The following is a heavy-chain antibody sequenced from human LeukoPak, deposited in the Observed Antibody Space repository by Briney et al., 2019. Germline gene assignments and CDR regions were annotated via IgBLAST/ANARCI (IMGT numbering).Heavy chain of an antibody. Sequence: SETLSLTCTVSGGSISSGDYYWSWIRQPPGKGLEWIGYIHYSGSTNYNPSLKSRVTMSVDTSKNQFSLKPTSVTAADTAVYYCARGGSSSSWPFYYWGQGTLVTVSS. J-gene: IGHJ4*02. D-gene: IGHD6-13*01. CDR1: GGSISSGDYY. CDR2: IHYSGST. V-gene: IGHV4-61*08. CDR3: ARGGSSSSWPFYY.